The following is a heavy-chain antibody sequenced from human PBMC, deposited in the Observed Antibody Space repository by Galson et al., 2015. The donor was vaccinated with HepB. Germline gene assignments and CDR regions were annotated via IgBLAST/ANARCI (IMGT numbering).Heavy chain of an antibody. J-gene: IGHJ4*02. CDR3: ARKRWEYFDY. D-gene: IGHD1-26*01. CDR1: GYIFTTYT. CDR2: INTGNGST. Sequence: SVKVSCKASGYIFTTYTIHWVRQAPGHGLEWMGWINTGNGSTKYSQKFQGRVTISRDTSASTAYMELTSLRSEDTAVYYCARKRWEYFDYWGQGTLVTV. V-gene: IGHV1-3*04.